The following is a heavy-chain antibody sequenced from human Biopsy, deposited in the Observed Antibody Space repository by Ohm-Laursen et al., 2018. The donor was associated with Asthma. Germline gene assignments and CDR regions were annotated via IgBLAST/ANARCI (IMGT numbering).Heavy chain of an antibody. Sequence: SETPSLTCTVSGGSINSSTWWCWVSQPPGKGREWIGEFFHTGSTNYSPSLKSRLTISVDKSKNLFSRNLSAVTAADAAVYYCATLRVYCRGANCFVFNYWGQGTLVTVSS. CDR1: GGSINSSTW. CDR3: ATLRVYCRGANCFVFNY. CDR2: FFHTGST. D-gene: IGHD2-2*01. V-gene: IGHV4-4*02. J-gene: IGHJ4*02.